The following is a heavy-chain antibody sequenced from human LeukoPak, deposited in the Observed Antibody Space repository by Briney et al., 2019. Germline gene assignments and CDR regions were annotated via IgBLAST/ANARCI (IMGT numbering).Heavy chain of an antibody. CDR3: ARDGGKSYDSSGYYYVNWFDP. CDR1: GGSFSGYY. CDR2: INHSGST. V-gene: IGHV4-34*01. Sequence: SETLSLTCAVYGGSFSGYYWSWIRQPPGKGLEWIGEINHSGSTNYNPSLKSRVTISVDTSKNQFSLKLSSVPAADTAVYYYARDGGKSYDSSGYYYVNWFDPWGQGTLVTVSS. J-gene: IGHJ5*02. D-gene: IGHD3-22*01.